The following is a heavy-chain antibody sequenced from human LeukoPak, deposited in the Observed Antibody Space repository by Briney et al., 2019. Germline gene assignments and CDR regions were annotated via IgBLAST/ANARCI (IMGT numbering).Heavy chain of an antibody. V-gene: IGHV4-4*07. CDR1: GDSISNYY. CDR3: ASIRQQLVPI. D-gene: IGHD6-13*01. Sequence: SETLSLTCTVSGDSISNYYWSWIRQPAGKGLEWIGRINTSGNTDFNPSLKSRVTMSVDTSKKQFSVKLTSVTAADTAVYYCASIRQQLVPIWGQGTLVTVSS. CDR2: INTSGNT. J-gene: IGHJ4*02.